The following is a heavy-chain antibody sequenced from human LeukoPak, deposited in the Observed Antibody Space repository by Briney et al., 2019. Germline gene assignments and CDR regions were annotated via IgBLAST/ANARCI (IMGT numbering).Heavy chain of an antibody. CDR2: ISGSGGST. Sequence: GGSLRLSCAASGFTFSSYAMSWVRQAPGKGLEWVSAISGSGGSTYYADSVKGRFTISRDNSKNTLYLQMNSLRAEDTAVYYCAKGVSIFGVVHFNWFDPWGQGTLVIVSS. J-gene: IGHJ5*02. CDR1: GFTFSSYA. CDR3: AKGVSIFGVVHFNWFDP. D-gene: IGHD3-3*01. V-gene: IGHV3-23*01.